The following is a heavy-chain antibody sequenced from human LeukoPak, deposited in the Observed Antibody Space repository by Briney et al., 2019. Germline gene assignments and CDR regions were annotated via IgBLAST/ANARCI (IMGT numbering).Heavy chain of an antibody. Sequence: ASVKVSCKASGYTFTSYDINWVRQATGQGLEWMGWMNPNSGNTGYAQKFQGRVTMTRNTSISTAYMELSSLRSEDTAVYYCARGAMVYAMSTYYYGMDVWGQGTTVTVSS. V-gene: IGHV1-8*01. CDR3: ARGAMVYAMSTYYYGMDV. D-gene: IGHD2-8*01. CDR2: MNPNSGNT. CDR1: GYTFTSYD. J-gene: IGHJ6*02.